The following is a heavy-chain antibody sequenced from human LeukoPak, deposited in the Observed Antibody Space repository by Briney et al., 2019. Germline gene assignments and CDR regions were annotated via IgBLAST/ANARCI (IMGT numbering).Heavy chain of an antibody. J-gene: IGHJ4*02. D-gene: IGHD2-15*01. CDR3: ARDREYCSGGSCYSGY. V-gene: IGHV1-69*04. CDR2: IIPILGIA. CDR1: GGTFSSYA. Sequence: GASVKVSCKASGGTFSSYAISWVRQAPGQGLGWMGRIIPILGIANYAQKFQGRVTITADKSTSTAYMELSSLRSEDTAVYYCARDREYCSGGSCYSGYWGQGTLVTVSS.